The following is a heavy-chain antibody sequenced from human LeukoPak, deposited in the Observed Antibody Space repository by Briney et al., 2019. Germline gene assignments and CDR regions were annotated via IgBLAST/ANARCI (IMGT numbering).Heavy chain of an antibody. Sequence: GGSLRLSCAASGFTFSDYYMTWIRQAPGKGLEWVSYISSSGSTIYYADSVKGRFTISRDNAKNSLYLQMNSLRAEDTAVYYCARRCSSSCRAFDIWGQGTMVTVSS. CDR2: ISSSGSTI. CDR1: GFTFSDYY. CDR3: ARRCSSSCRAFDI. J-gene: IGHJ3*02. D-gene: IGHD6-13*01. V-gene: IGHV3-11*01.